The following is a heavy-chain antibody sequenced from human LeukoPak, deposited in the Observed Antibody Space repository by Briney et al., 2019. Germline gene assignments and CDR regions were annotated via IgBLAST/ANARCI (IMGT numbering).Heavy chain of an antibody. Sequence: GGSLRLSCAASGFTFTNHWMSWVRQAPGKGLEWVANINQDGSEKFYVDSVKGRFTISRDNAKNSLYRQMNSLRAEDTAGYYCAEGTTAWGQGTLVTVSS. CDR3: AEGTTA. D-gene: IGHD2/OR15-2a*01. J-gene: IGHJ5*02. V-gene: IGHV3-7*01. CDR1: GFTFTNHW. CDR2: INQDGSEK.